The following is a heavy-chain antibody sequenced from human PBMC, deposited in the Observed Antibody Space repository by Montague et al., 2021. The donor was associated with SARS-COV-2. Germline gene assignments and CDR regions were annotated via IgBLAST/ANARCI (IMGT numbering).Heavy chain of an antibody. V-gene: IGHV4-39*07. J-gene: IGHJ6*02. CDR3: ARVGRQQLVRLSGMDV. CDR2: IYYSGST. D-gene: IGHD6-13*01. CDR1: GGSISSSSHY. Sequence: SETLSLTCTVSGGSISSSSHYWGWIRRPPGKGLEWIGSIYYSGSTYYNPSLKSRVTISVDTSKNQFSLKLSSVTAADTAVYYCARVGRQQLVRLSGMDVWGQGTTVTVSS.